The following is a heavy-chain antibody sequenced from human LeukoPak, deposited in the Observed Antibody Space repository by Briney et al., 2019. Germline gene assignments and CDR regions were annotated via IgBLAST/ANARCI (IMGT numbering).Heavy chain of an antibody. V-gene: IGHV4-31*03. J-gene: IGHJ6*02. Sequence: SETLSLTCTVSGGSISSGGYYWSWIRQHPGKGLEWIGYIYYSGSTYYNPSLKSRVTISVDTSKNQFSLKLSSVTAADTAVYYCARSPMVRGGMDVWGQGTTVTVSS. D-gene: IGHD3-10*01. CDR3: ARSPMVRGGMDV. CDR2: IYYSGST. CDR1: GGSISSGGYY.